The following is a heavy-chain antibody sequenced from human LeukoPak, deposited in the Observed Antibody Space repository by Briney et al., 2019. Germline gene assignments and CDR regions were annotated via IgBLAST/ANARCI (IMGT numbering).Heavy chain of an antibody. CDR3: ARQSNYYDSSGYYSPFDY. CDR1: GFTFSGYA. V-gene: IGHV3-23*01. D-gene: IGHD3-22*01. CDR2: ISGSGGST. J-gene: IGHJ4*02. Sequence: PGGSLRLSCAASGFTFSGYAMSWVRQAPGKGLEWVSAISGSGGSTYYADSVKGRFTISRDNSKNTLYLQMNSLRAEDTAVYYCARQSNYYDSSGYYSPFDYWGQGTLVTVSS.